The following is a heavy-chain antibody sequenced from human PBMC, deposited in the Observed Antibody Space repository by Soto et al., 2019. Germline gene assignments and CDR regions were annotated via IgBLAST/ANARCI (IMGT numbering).Heavy chain of an antibody. J-gene: IGHJ4*02. V-gene: IGHV3-11*05. D-gene: IGHD6-13*01. CDR2: ISSSSSYT. CDR1: GFTFSDYH. CDR3: ARALLGSWYYFDY. Sequence: QVHLVESGGGLVTPGGSLRLSCAVSGFTFSDYHMSWIRQAPGKGLEWVSYISSSSSYTNYADSVKGRFTISRDNAKNSLYLQVNSLRAEDTAVYYWARALLGSWYYFDYWGQGTLVTVSS.